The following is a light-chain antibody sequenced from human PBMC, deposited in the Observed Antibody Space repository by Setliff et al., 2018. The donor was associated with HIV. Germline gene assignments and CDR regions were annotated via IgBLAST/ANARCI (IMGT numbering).Light chain of an antibody. CDR1: SSDIGSYNL. V-gene: IGLV2-23*02. CDR3: YSFAGSSAL. J-gene: IGLJ2*01. CDR2: EVT. Sequence: QSALTQPASVSGSPGQSITIPCTGTSSDIGSYNLVSWYQQHPGKAPKLMIYEVTKRPSGVSNRFSGSKSGNTASLTISGLQTEDAADYYCYSFAGSSALFGGGTKVTVL.